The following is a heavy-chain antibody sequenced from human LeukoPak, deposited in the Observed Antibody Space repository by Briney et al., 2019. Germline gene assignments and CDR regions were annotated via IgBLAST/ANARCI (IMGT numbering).Heavy chain of an antibody. CDR3: AREGYDFWSGYSAVIDY. CDR1: GYTFTGYY. V-gene: IGHV1-2*06. CDR2: INPNSGGT. J-gene: IGHJ4*02. Sequence: GASVKVSCKASGYTFTGYYMHWVRQAPGQGLEWMGRINPNSGGTDYAQKLQGRVTMTTDTSTSTAYMELRSLRSDDTAVYYCAREGYDFWSGYSAVIDYWGQGTLVTVSS. D-gene: IGHD3-3*01.